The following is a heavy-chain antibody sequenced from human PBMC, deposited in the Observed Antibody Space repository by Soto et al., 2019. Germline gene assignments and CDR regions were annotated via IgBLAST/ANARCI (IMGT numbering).Heavy chain of an antibody. CDR2: IIPIFGTA. V-gene: IGHV1-69*01. CDR1: GGTFSSYA. J-gene: IGHJ4*02. D-gene: IGHD2-15*01. CDR3: ATVPVAGGYFDY. Sequence: QVQLVQSGAEVKKPGSAVNVSCKASGGTFSSYAISWVRQAPGQGLEWMGGIIPIFGTANYAQKFQGRVTITADESTSTAYMELSSLRSEDTAVYYCATVPVAGGYFDYWGQGTLVTVSS.